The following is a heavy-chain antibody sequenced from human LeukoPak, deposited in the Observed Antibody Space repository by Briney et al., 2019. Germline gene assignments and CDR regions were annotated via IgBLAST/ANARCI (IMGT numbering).Heavy chain of an antibody. V-gene: IGHV4-34*01. CDR3: ARGGVPYYYDSSGYYQLVRPSNFRTPIDY. Sequence: PSETLSLTCAVYGGSFSGYYWSWIRQPPGKGLEWIGEINHSGSTNYNPSLKSRVTISVDTSKNQFSLKLSSVTAADTAVYYCARGGVPYYYDSSGYYQLVRPSNFRTPIDYWGQGTLVTVSS. CDR1: GGSFSGYY. CDR2: INHSGST. D-gene: IGHD3-22*01. J-gene: IGHJ4*02.